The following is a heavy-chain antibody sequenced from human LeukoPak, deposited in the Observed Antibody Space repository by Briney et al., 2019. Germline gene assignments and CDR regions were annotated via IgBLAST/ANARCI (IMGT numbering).Heavy chain of an antibody. CDR3: ARDKGSVVVIGPDAFDI. D-gene: IGHD2-21*01. CDR2: ISSSNSYI. CDR1: EFTFSSYT. V-gene: IGHV3-21*01. J-gene: IGHJ3*02. Sequence: GGSLRLSCAASEFTFSSYTMNWVRQAPGKGLEWVSSISSSNSYIYYADSVKGRFTISRDNAKNSLYLQMNSLRAEDTAVYYCARDKGSVVVIGPDAFDIWGQGTMVTVSS.